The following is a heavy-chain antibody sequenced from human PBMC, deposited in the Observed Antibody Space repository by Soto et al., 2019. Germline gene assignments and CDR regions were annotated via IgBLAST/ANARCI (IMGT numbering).Heavy chain of an antibody. V-gene: IGHV1-24*01. CDR1: GGTFSSYA. Sequence: VASVKVSCKASGGTFSSYAISWVRQAPGKGLEWMGGFDPEDGETIYAQKFQGRVTMTEDTSTDTAYMELSSLRSEDTAVYYCATPIYNWNDGYGMDVWGQGTTVTVSS. CDR3: ATPIYNWNDGYGMDV. D-gene: IGHD1-20*01. CDR2: FDPEDGET. J-gene: IGHJ6*02.